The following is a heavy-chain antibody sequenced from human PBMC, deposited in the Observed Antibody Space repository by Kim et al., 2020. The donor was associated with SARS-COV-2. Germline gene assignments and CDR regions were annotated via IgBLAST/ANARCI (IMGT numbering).Heavy chain of an antibody. J-gene: IGHJ4*02. D-gene: IGHD3-22*01. CDR3: AGDYYDSSGSLVRSGH. V-gene: IGHV3-30*03. CDR2: ISYDGRNK. CDR1: GFSFSSCG. Sequence: GGSLRLSCAVSGFSFSSCGMHWVRQAPGKGLEWVAVISYDGRNKVYADSVKGRFTISRDNSKNTLYLEMNSLTTEDTAVYYCAGDYYDSSGSLVRSGHWGQGTLVTVSS.